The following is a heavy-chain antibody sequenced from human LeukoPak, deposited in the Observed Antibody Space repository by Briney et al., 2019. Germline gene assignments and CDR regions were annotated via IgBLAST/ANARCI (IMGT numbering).Heavy chain of an antibody. V-gene: IGHV3-7*01. J-gene: IGHJ1*01. CDR3: AKDRGGYVKYRTFES. D-gene: IGHD5-12*01. CDR1: GFTFRDYW. CDR2: IKHDGSET. Sequence: GGSLRLSCATSGFTFRDYWMSWVRQAPGKGLEWVANIKHDGSETYYVASVKGRFTISKDIPKNSLYLQMNNLRTEDTAVYYCAKDRGGYVKYRTFESWGQGTLVTVSS.